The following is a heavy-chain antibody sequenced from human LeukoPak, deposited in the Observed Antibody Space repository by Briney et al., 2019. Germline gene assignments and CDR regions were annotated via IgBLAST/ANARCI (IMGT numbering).Heavy chain of an antibody. CDR2: ISGLSTHI. Sequence: PGGSLRLSCSASGFSFSGYDMNWVRQAPGKGLEWVSSISGLSTHIYYGDSVKGRFSISRDNAKNSVYLQMNSLGVEDTSIYYCGRAFPPLRTSSAGDLWGQGILVTVSS. CDR3: GRAFPPLRTSSAGDL. D-gene: IGHD3-16*01. CDR1: GFSFSGYD. V-gene: IGHV3-21*01. J-gene: IGHJ4*02.